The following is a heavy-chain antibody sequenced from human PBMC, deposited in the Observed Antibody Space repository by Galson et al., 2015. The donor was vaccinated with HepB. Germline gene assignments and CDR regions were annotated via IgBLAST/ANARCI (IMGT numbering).Heavy chain of an antibody. CDR3: AKVRIPSGKRGFHY. J-gene: IGHJ4*02. D-gene: IGHD3-10*01. CDR2: ISFGGSNK. V-gene: IGHV3-30*18. CDR1: GFIFGSYG. Sequence: SLRLSCAASGFIFGSYGMSWVRQAPGKGLEWVSYISFGGSNKYYADSVKGRFTISRDNSKDTLYLQMNSLRAEDTAVYYCAKVRIPSGKRGFHYWGQGTLVTVSS.